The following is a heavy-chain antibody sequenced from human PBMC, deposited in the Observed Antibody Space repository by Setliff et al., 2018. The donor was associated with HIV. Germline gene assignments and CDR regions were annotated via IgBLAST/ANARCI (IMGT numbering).Heavy chain of an antibody. Sequence: PSETLSLTCSVSGGSIRSGSYYWSWIRQPAGEGLEWIGQIHTTGTTNCNPSLKSRATISVDTSKNQFSLKLSSVTAADTAVYYCIIAYSSGWLAPMGFDSWGQGTLVTVSS. D-gene: IGHD6-19*01. J-gene: IGHJ4*02. CDR3: IIAYSSGWLAPMGFDS. CDR1: GGSIRSGSYY. CDR2: IHTTGTT. V-gene: IGHV4-61*09.